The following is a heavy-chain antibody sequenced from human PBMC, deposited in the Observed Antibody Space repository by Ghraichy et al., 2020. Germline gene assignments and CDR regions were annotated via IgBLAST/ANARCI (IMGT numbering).Heavy chain of an antibody. CDR2: MCYSGST. CDR3: ARIPVGDWYFDV. CDR1: GGSMNNYC. V-gene: IGHV4-59*08. Sequence: SETRSLTCTVSGGSMNNYCWNWIRQPPGKGLEWIGYMCYSGSTSYNPSLESRVTVSLDRSANRLSLRLSSVTAADTAVYYCARIPVGDWYFDVWGRGTLVTVSS. J-gene: IGHJ2*01. D-gene: IGHD3-16*01.